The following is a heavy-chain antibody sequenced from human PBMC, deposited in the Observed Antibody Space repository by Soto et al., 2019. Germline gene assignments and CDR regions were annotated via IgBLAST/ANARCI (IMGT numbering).Heavy chain of an antibody. CDR3: ARQHCSGGSCYPALAFDI. CDR1: GYTFTSYA. Sequence: ASVKVSCKASGYTFTSYAMHWVRQAPGQRLEWMGWINAGNGNTKYSQKFQGRVTITRDTSASTAYMELSSLRSEDTAVYYCARQHCSGGSCYPALAFDIWGQGTMVTVSS. J-gene: IGHJ3*02. D-gene: IGHD2-15*01. CDR2: INAGNGNT. V-gene: IGHV1-3*01.